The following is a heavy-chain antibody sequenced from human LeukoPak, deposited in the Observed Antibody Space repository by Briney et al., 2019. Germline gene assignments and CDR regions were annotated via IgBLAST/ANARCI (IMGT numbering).Heavy chain of an antibody. Sequence: GGSLRLSCAASGFTFSSYAMSWVRQAPGKGLEWVSAISGSGGSTYADSVKGRFTISRDNAKNSLYLQMNSLRAEDTAVYYCARDRSITNFGVVRRNKVGTLDVWGKGSTVTVSS. CDR3: ARDRSITNFGVVRRNKVGTLDV. J-gene: IGHJ6*04. CDR2: ISGSGGST. D-gene: IGHD3-3*01. V-gene: IGHV3-23*01. CDR1: GFTFSSYA.